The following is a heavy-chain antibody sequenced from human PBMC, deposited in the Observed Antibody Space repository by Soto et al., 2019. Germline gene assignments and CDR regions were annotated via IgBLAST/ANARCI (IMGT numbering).Heavy chain of an antibody. CDR1: GGSFSGYY. CDR2: INHSGST. CDR3: ARLGIAALFRSYYFDY. Sequence: SETLSLTCAVYGGSFSGYYWSWIRQPPGKGLEWIGEINHSGSTNYNPSLKSRVTISVDTSKNQFSLKLSSVTAADTAVYYCARLGIAALFRSYYFDYWGQGTLVTVSS. J-gene: IGHJ4*02. V-gene: IGHV4-34*01. D-gene: IGHD6-13*01.